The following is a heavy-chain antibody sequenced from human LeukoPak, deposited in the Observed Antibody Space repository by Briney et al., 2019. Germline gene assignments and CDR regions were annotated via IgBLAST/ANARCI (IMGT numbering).Heavy chain of an antibody. J-gene: IGHJ3*02. V-gene: IGHV3-23*01. D-gene: IGHD3-22*01. CDR3: AKETYYYDSSGYYDPRDAFDI. CDR1: GFTFSSYA. CDR2: ISGSGGST. Sequence: GGSLRLSCAASGFTFSSYAMSWVRQAPGKGLEWVSAISGSGGSTYYADSVKGRFTISRDNSKNTLYLQMNSLRAEDTAVYYCAKETYYYDSSGYYDPRDAFDIWGQGTMVTVSS.